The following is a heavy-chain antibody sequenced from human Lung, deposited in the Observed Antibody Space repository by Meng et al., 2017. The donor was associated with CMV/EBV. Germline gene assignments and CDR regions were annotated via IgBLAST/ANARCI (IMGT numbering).Heavy chain of an antibody. CDR1: GFTFRTYW. D-gene: IGHD2-21*02. V-gene: IGHV3-7*01. J-gene: IGHJ6*04. CDR2: IKQDGSEK. CDR3: ARDRLVTTFYYFYGMDV. Sequence: GGSLRLXCAASGFTFRTYWMTWVRQVPGKGLEWVANIKQDGSEKYYVDSVKGRFTISRDNTKNSVFLQMNSLRAEDTAVYYCARDRLVTTFYYFYGMDVWGKGTTVTVSS.